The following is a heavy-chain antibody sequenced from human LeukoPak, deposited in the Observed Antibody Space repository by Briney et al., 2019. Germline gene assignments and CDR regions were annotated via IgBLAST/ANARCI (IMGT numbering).Heavy chain of an antibody. J-gene: IGHJ6*02. CDR1: GFTFSSYA. V-gene: IGHV3-21*01. CDR2: ISSSSSHI. D-gene: IGHD1-26*01. Sequence: GGSLRLSCAASGFTFSSYAMNWVRQAPGKGLEWVSSISSSSSHIYYADSVKGRFTISRDNAKNSLYLQMNSLRAEDTAVYYCARDAYFVGARNEVYYYGMDVWGQGTTVTVSS. CDR3: ARDAYFVGARNEVYYYGMDV.